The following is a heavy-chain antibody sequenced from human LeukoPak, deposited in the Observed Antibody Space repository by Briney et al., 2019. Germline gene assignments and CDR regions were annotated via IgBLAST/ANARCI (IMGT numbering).Heavy chain of an antibody. CDR2: IKSDGSST. CDR3: ATSRTFDY. V-gene: IGHV3-74*01. Sequence: GGSLRLSCAASGFTFSSYWMHWVRQAPGKGLVWVSRIKSDGSSTSYADSVKGRFTISRDNAKNTVYLQMNSLRAEDTAVYYCATSRTFDYWGQRCLVTVSS. J-gene: IGHJ4*02. CDR1: GFTFSSYW.